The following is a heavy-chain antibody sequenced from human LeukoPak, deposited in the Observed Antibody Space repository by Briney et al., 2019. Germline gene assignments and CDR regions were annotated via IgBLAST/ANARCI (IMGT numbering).Heavy chain of an antibody. CDR1: GFTFSTYA. CDR2: FSVSDATT. J-gene: IGHJ6*03. CDR3: AKNGDRGAFCTGGTCYPYFYYYMDV. V-gene: IGHV3-23*01. Sequence: GGSLRLSCAASGFTFSTYAMSWVRQAPGKGLEWVSGFSVSDATTYYADSVKGRFTISRDNSKDTLYLQMSSLRAEDTAIYYCAKNGDRGAFCTGGTCYPYFYYYMDVWGKGTTVTI. D-gene: IGHD2-15*01.